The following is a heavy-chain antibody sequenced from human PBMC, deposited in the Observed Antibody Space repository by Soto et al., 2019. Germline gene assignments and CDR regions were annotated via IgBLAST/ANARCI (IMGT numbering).Heavy chain of an antibody. CDR3: ARVVGYGSARDWFDP. CDR1: GGFLNNYY. J-gene: IGHJ5*02. CDR2: ISYTGST. Sequence: SETLSLTCTVSGGFLNNYYWSWIRQPPGKGLEWIGYISYTGSTYYNPSLKSRVTISVDTSKNQFSLKLSSVTAADTAVYYCARVVGYGSARDWFDPWGQGTLVTVSS. V-gene: IGHV4-59*12. D-gene: IGHD3-10*01.